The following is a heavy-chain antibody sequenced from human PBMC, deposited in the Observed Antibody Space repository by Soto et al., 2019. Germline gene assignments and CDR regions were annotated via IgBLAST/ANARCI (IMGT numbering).Heavy chain of an antibody. CDR1: GFTFSSYA. D-gene: IGHD3-3*01. CDR3: ASSDDYWSGYLDQACY. Sequence: GGSLRLSCAASGFTFSSYAMSWVLQAPGKGLEWVSAISGSGGSTYYADSVKGRFTISRDNSKNTLYLQMNSLRAEDTAVYYCASSDDYWSGYLDQACYWGQGTLVTVSS. J-gene: IGHJ4*02. V-gene: IGHV3-23*01. CDR2: ISGSGGST.